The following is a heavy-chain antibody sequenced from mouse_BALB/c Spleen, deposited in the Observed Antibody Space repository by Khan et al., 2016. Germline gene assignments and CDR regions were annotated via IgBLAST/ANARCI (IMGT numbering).Heavy chain of an antibody. CDR1: GHSFTGYY. J-gene: IGHJ3*01. CDR3: ASPYGSSYVGFAY. CDR2: ITSYNGAT. D-gene: IGHD1-1*01. V-gene: IGHV1S34*01. Sequence: LVKTGASVKISCKASGHSFTGYYMHWVKQSHGKSLEWIGYITSYNGATSYNQKFKGKATFTVDTSSSTAYMQFNSLTSEDSAVYYCASPYGSSYVGFAYWGQGTLVTVSA.